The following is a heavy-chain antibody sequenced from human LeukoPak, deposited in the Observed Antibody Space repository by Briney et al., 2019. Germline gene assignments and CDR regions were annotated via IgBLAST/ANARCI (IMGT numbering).Heavy chain of an antibody. D-gene: IGHD5-24*01. CDR1: GGSISSYY. CDR2: IYYSGST. Sequence: SETLSLTCTVSGGSISSYYWSWIRQPPGKGLEWMGYIYYSGSTNYNPSLKSRVTISVDTSKNQFSLKLSSVTAADTAVYYCARVGGVEMAYDYWGQGTLVTVSS. J-gene: IGHJ4*02. V-gene: IGHV4-59*01. CDR3: ARVGGVEMAYDY.